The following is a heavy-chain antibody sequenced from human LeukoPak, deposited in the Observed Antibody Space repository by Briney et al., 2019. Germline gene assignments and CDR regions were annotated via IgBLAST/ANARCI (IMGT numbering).Heavy chain of an antibody. CDR1: GIIFGSYA. D-gene: IGHD3-16*01. J-gene: IGHJ4*02. Sequence: GGSLRLSGAGSGIIFGSYAMSWVRQAPGKGLEWVSAIGATTYYADSVKGRFTISRDTSKNTLYLQMNSLRAEDAAVYYCARDRGGHDFDHWGQGTLVTVSS. CDR3: ARDRGGHDFDH. V-gene: IGHV3-23*01. CDR2: IGATT.